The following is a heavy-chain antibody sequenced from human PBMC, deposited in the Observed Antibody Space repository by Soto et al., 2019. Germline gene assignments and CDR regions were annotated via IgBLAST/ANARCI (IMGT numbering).Heavy chain of an antibody. CDR2: IIPILGIA. CDR3: ARGVGGGWLQFDY. D-gene: IGHD2-8*02. V-gene: IGHV1-69*10. CDR1: GGTFSSSA. Sequence: ASVKVSCKASGGTFSSSAISWVRQAPGQGLEWMGGIIPILGIANYSQKFQGRVTITADKSTSTAYMELSSLRSEDTSVYYCARGVGGGWLQFDYWGQGTLVTVSS. J-gene: IGHJ4*02.